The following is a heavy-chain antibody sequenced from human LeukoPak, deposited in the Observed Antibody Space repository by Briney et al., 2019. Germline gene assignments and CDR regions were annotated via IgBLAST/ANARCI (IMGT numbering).Heavy chain of an antibody. J-gene: IGHJ6*02. D-gene: IGHD3-10*01. Sequence: HGESLKISCKGSGYRFTSYWIGWVRQMPGKGLEWMGIIYPGDSDTRYSPSFQGQATISADKSISTAYLQWSSLKASDTAMYYCARHGHVPRMVRGFITRGVDYYYGMDVGAQGTTVTVP. CDR2: IYPGDSDT. CDR3: ARHGHVPRMVRGFITRGVDYYYGMDV. V-gene: IGHV5-51*01. CDR1: GYRFTSYW.